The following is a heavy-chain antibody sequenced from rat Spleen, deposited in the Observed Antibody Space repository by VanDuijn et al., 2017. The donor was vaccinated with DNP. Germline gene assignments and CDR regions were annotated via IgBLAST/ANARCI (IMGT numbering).Heavy chain of an antibody. CDR3: STLNYYASLSGYFDY. CDR2: ITTSGGAT. V-gene: IGHV5-25*01. D-gene: IGHD1-12*01. J-gene: IGHJ2*01. CDR1: GFTFSNYD. Sequence: EVQLVESGGGLVQPGRSMKLSCAASGFTFSNYDMAWVRQAPKKGLEWVATITTSGGATYYRDSVKGRFAVSRNNAESTLYLQMDSLRSDDTATYYCSTLNYYASLSGYFDYWGQGVMVTVSS.